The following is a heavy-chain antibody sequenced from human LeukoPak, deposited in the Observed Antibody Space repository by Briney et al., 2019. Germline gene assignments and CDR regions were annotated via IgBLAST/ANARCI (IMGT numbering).Heavy chain of an antibody. V-gene: IGHV4-4*02. Sequence: SETLSLTCTVSGASISSSNWWTWGRQPPGEALEWIGEIYHAGSTKYNPSLKSRLTISVDKASNSFSLSLTSETAADTAFYYCARAAAVTGQFDFWGQGTLVTVSS. J-gene: IGHJ4*02. CDR1: GASISSSNW. CDR3: ARAAAVTGQFDF. D-gene: IGHD6-19*01. CDR2: IYHAGST.